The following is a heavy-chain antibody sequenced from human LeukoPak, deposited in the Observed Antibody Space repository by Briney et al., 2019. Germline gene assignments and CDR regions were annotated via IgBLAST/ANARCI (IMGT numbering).Heavy chain of an antibody. J-gene: IGHJ4*02. CDR2: IWYDGSNK. CDR3: AKDASTVTLHADY. V-gene: IGHV3-30*02. CDR1: GFTFSSYG. Sequence: PGGSLRLSCAASGFTFSSYGMHWVRQAPGKGLEWVAVIWYDGSNKYYADSVKGRFTISRDNSKNTLYLQMNSLRVEDTAVYYCAKDASTVTLHADYWGQGTLVTVSS. D-gene: IGHD4-17*01.